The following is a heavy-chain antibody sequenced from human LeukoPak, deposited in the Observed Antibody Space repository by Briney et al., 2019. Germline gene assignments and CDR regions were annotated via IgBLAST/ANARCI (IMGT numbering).Heavy chain of an antibody. CDR1: GYTFTGYY. V-gene: IGHV1-2*02. CDR2: INPNSGGT. J-gene: IGHJ5*02. CDR3: AREFGYAPPLNWFDP. Sequence: GASVKVSCKASGYTFTGYYMHWVRQAPGQELEWMGWINPNSGGTNYAQKFQGRVTMTRDTSISTAYMELSRLRSDDTAVYYCAREFGYAPPLNWFDPWGQGTLVTVSS. D-gene: IGHD5-12*01.